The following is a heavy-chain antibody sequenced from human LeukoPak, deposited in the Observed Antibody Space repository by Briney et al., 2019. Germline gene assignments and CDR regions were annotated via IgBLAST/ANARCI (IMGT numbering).Heavy chain of an antibody. CDR1: GGTFSSYA. CDR2: IIPIFGTA. V-gene: IGHV1-69*05. Sequence: SVKVSCKASGGTFSSYAISWVRQAPGQGLEWMGRIIPIFGTANYAQKFRGRVTITTDESTSTAYMELSSLRSEDTAVYYCARDRTDFWSGYYEGNWFDPWGQGTLVTVSS. CDR3: ARDRTDFWSGYYEGNWFDP. J-gene: IGHJ5*02. D-gene: IGHD3-3*01.